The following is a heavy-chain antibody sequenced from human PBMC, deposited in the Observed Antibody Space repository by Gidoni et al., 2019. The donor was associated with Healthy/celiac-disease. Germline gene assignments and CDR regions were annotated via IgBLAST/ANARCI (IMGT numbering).Heavy chain of an antibody. CDR3: ARLSGYYNADWFDP. J-gene: IGHJ5*02. V-gene: IGHV3-53*02. CDR2: IYSGGST. CDR1: GFTVRSNY. Sequence: EVQLVETGGGLIQPGGSLRLSCAASGFTVRSNYMSWVRQAPGKGLEWVSVIYSGGSTYYADSVKGRFTISRDNSKNTLYLQMNSLRAEDTAVYYCARLSGYYNADWFDPWGQGTLVTVSS. D-gene: IGHD3-9*01.